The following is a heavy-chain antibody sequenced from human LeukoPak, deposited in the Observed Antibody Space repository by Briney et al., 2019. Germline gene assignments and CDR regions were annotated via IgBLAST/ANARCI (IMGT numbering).Heavy chain of an antibody. CDR1: GFSFSDYY. J-gene: IGHJ6*02. CDR2: ISSSGGSI. CDR3: ARDATMVRGIMITGVDHGMDV. V-gene: IGHV3-11*01. Sequence: KAGGSLRLSCGASGFSFSDYYMTWIRQAPGKGLEWVSHISSSGGSIYYADSVKGRFTISRDNAKNSLYLQMKSLRAEDTAVYYCARDATMVRGIMITGVDHGMDVWGQGTTVSVSS. D-gene: IGHD3-10*01.